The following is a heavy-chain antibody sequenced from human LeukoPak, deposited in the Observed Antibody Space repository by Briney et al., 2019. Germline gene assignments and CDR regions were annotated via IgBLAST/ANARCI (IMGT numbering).Heavy chain of an antibody. J-gene: IGHJ4*02. CDR2: ISGSGGST. CDR1: GFTFSSYA. D-gene: IGHD6-19*01. CDR3: AKDRSYSSGWYDY. Sequence: EGSLRLSCAASGFTFSSYAMSWVRQAPGKGLEWVSAISGSGGSTYYADSVKGRFTISRDNSKNTLYLQMNSLRAEDTAVYYCAKDRSYSSGWYDYWGQGTLVTVSS. V-gene: IGHV3-23*01.